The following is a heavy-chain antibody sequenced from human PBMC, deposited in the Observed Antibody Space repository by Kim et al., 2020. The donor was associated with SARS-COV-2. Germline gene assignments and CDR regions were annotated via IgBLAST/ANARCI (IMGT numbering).Heavy chain of an antibody. V-gene: IGHV3-43D*03. J-gene: IGHJ4*02. CDR3: ATDDSSGSHDC. CDR2: ISWDGGST. D-gene: IGHD3-22*01. Sequence: GGSLRLSCAASGFTFDDYAMHWVRQAPGKGLEWVSLISWDGGSTYYADSVKGRFTISRDNSKNSLYLQMNSLRAEDTALYYCATDDSSGSHDCWGQGTLVTVSS. CDR1: GFTFDDYA.